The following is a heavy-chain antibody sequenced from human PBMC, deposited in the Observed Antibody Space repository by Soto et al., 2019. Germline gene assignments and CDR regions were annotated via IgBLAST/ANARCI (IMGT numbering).Heavy chain of an antibody. V-gene: IGHV3-23*01. J-gene: IGHJ4*02. CDR1: GFTFSSYA. D-gene: IGHD3-10*01. CDR3: AKDLGLWFGELFTFDY. CDR2: ISGSGGST. Sequence: AGGSLRLSCAASGFTFSSYAMSWVRQAPGKGLEWVSAISGSGGSTYYADSVKGRFTISRDNSKSTLYLQMNSLRAEDTAVYYCAKDLGLWFGELFTFDYWGQGTLVTVSS.